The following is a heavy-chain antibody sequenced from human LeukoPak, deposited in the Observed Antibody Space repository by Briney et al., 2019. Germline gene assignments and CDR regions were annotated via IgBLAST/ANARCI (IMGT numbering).Heavy chain of an antibody. CDR2: ISYDGSNK. CDR1: GFTFSSYG. Sequence: QPGGSLRLSCAASGFTFSSYGMHWVRQAPGKGLEWVAVISYDGSNKYYADSVKGRFTISRDNSKNTLYLQMNSLRAEDTAVYYCARRWWRDAFDIWGQGTMVTVSS. V-gene: IGHV3-30*03. D-gene: IGHD2-15*01. CDR3: ARRWWRDAFDI. J-gene: IGHJ3*02.